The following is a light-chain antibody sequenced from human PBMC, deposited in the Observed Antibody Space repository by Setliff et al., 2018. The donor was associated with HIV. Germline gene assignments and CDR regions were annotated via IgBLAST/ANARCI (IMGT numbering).Light chain of an antibody. J-gene: IGLJ1*01. V-gene: IGLV2-14*01. CDR2: EVS. CDR1: SNDVGGYNY. Sequence: GSSNDVGGYNYVSWYQQRPGKAPKLMISEVSNRPSGVSNRFSGSKSGNTASLTISGLQAEDEADYYCSSYTSGSTRVFGTGTKV. CDR3: SSYTSGSTRV.